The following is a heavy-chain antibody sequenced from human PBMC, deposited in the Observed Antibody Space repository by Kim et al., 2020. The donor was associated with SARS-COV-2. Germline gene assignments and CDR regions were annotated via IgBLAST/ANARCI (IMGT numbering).Heavy chain of an antibody. D-gene: IGHD6-19*01. Sequence: ASVKVSCKASGYTFIRYAMNWMRQVPGQGLEWMGRINTNTGHPTYAQAFRGRSVFSLDTSVSTAYLQISDLKAEDTAVYFCARDLGPITPIIEGQWAFDVWGQGTMVTVSS. CDR1: GYTFIRYA. J-gene: IGHJ3*01. CDR3: ARDLGPITPIIEGQWAFDV. V-gene: IGHV7-4-1*02. CDR2: INTNTGHP.